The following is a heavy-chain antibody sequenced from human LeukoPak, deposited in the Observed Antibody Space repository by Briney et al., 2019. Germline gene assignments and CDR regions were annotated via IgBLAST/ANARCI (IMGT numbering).Heavy chain of an antibody. Sequence: ASVKVCCKASGYTFTGYYMHWVRQAPGQGLEWMGWINPNSGGTNYAQKFQGWVTMTRDTSISTAYMELSRLRSDDTAVYYCARSPNYYDSSGYYYFFDYWGQGTLVTVSS. CDR1: GYTFTGYY. D-gene: IGHD3-22*01. J-gene: IGHJ4*02. CDR3: ARSPNYYDSSGYYYFFDY. CDR2: INPNSGGT. V-gene: IGHV1-2*04.